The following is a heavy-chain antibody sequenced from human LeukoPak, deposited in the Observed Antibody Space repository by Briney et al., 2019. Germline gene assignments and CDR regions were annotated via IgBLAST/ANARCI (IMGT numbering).Heavy chain of an antibody. CDR2: MNPNSGHT. CDR3: ARGVGAATNYFDY. J-gene: IGHJ4*02. Sequence: ASVKVSCKASGYTFTSYDIHWVRQATGQGLEWMGWMNPNSGHTGYAQKFQGRVTITRDTSITTAYMGLSSLGSEDTAVHYCARGVGAATNYFDYWGQGTLVTVSS. V-gene: IGHV1-8*03. CDR1: GYTFTSYD. D-gene: IGHD1-26*01.